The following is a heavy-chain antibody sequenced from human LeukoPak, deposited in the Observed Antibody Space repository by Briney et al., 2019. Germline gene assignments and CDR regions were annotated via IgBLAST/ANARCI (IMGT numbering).Heavy chain of an antibody. V-gene: IGHV1-69*05. CDR1: GGTFSSYT. Sequence: SVKVSCKASGGTFSSYTISWVRQAPGQGLEWMGRIIPIFGTANYAQKFQGRVTITTDESTSTAYMELSSLRSEDTAVYYCAPHHWEGPEGSRNTGTIAAAFGGIDYWGQGTLVTVSS. D-gene: IGHD6-13*01. CDR2: IIPIFGTA. CDR3: APHHWEGPEGSRNTGTIAAAFGGIDY. J-gene: IGHJ4*02.